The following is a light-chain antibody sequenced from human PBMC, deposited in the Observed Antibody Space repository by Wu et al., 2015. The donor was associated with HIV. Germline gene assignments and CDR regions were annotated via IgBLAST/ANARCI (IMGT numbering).Light chain of an antibody. Sequence: EIVLTQSPATLSLSPGERATLSCRASQSVSRYLAWYQQKPGQAPRLLMYDASNRATGIPARFSGSGPGTDFTLTISSLEPEDFAVYYCQQRANWRVTFGQGTRPEIK. CDR3: QQRANWRVT. CDR1: QSVSRY. V-gene: IGKV3D-11*02. CDR2: DAS. J-gene: IGKJ5*01.